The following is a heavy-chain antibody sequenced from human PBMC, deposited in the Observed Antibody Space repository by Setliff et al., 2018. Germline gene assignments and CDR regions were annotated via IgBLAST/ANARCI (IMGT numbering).Heavy chain of an antibody. V-gene: IGHV4-59*12. CDR2: VYYSGST. J-gene: IGHJ5*02. CDR3: ARGPRFDYESPTYRRRFDP. Sequence: SETLSLTCTVSGGSISTYYWSWIRQTPVKGLEWIGYVYYSGSTNYNPSLKSRVTISLDTSKNLFSLKLSSVTAADTAVYFCARGPRFDYESPTYRRRFDPWGQGTAVTVSS. CDR1: GGSISTYY. D-gene: IGHD3-22*01.